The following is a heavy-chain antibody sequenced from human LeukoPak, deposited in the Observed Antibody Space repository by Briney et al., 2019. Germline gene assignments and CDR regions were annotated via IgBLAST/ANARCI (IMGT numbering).Heavy chain of an antibody. Sequence: RRASVKVSCKASGYTFTSYDINWVRQATGQGLEWMGWMNPNSGNTGYAQKFQGRVTITRNTSISTAYMELSSLRSEDTAVYYCARDSWGVTRDAFDIWGQGTMVTVSS. V-gene: IGHV1-8*03. D-gene: IGHD2-15*01. CDR2: MNPNSGNT. CDR1: GYTFTSYD. CDR3: ARDSWGVTRDAFDI. J-gene: IGHJ3*02.